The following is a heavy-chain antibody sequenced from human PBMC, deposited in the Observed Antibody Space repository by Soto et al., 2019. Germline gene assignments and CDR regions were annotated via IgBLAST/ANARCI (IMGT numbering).Heavy chain of an antibody. CDR1: GGSISSGDYY. J-gene: IGHJ4*02. Sequence: PSETLSLTCTVSGGSISSGDYYWSWIRQPPGKGLEWIGCTYYSGSTYYNPSLKSRVTISVDKSKNQFSLKLKSVTAADTAVYYCARDQWGSGTYIDCWGQGTLVTVSS. D-gene: IGHD3-10*01. CDR3: ARDQWGSGTYIDC. V-gene: IGHV4-30-4*02. CDR2: TYYSGST.